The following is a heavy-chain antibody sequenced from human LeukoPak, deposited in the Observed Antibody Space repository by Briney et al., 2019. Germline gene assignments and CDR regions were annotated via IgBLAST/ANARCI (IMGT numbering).Heavy chain of an antibody. CDR2: INAGNGNT. V-gene: IGHV1-3*01. D-gene: IGHD3-9*01. Sequence: ASVKVSCKASGYTFTSYAMHWVRQAPGQRLEWMGWINAGNGNTKYSQKFQGRVTITRDTSASTAYMELSSLRSEDTAVYYCARVTDDILTDPPFDYWGQGTLVTVSS. J-gene: IGHJ4*02. CDR3: ARVTDDILTDPPFDY. CDR1: GYTFTSYA.